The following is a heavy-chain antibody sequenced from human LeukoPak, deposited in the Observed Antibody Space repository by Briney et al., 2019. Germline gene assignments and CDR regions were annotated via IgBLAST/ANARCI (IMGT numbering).Heavy chain of an antibody. CDR1: GYTFISYY. Sequence: ASVKVSCKASGYTFISYYMHWVRQAPGQGLEWVGWISGSNGNTYYAQSFQGRVTMTTDVSTGTAYMDLRNLGFDDTAVYFCARSGRGTYYYFDLWGQGTLVSVSS. CDR3: ARSGRGTYYYFDL. V-gene: IGHV1-18*04. D-gene: IGHD1-26*01. CDR2: ISGSNGNT. J-gene: IGHJ4*02.